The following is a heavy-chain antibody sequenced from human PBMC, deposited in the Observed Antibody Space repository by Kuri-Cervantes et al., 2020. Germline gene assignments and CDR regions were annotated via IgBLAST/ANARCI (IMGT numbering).Heavy chain of an antibody. J-gene: IGHJ4*02. CDR1: GFTFSSYS. V-gene: IGHV3-21*01. CDR2: ISSSSSYI. D-gene: IGHD3-10*01. CDR3: ARLAVRGDFDY. Sequence: ESLKISCAASGFTFSSYSMNWVRQAPGKGLEWVSSISSSSSYIYYADSVKGRFTISRDNAKNSLYLQMNSLRAEDTAVYYCARLAVRGDFDYWGQGTLVTVSS.